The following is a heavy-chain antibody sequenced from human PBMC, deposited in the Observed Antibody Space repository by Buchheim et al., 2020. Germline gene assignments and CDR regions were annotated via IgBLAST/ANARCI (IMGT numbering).Heavy chain of an antibody. CDR2: ISYDGSNK. D-gene: IGHD6-13*01. V-gene: IGHV3-30*18. CDR3: AKDRIAAAGTPYFDY. Sequence: QVQLVESGGGVVQPGRSLRLSCAASGFTFSSYGMHWVRQAPGKGLEWVAVISYDGSNKYYADSVKGRFTISRDNSKNHLYLQMNSLRAEDTAVYYCAKDRIAAAGTPYFDYWGQGTL. J-gene: IGHJ4*02. CDR1: GFTFSSYG.